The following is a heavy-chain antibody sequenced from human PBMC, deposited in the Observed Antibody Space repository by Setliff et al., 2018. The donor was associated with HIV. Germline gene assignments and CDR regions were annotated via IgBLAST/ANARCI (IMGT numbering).Heavy chain of an antibody. V-gene: IGHV4-4*02. Sequence: SETLSLTCVVSRASIRSDNWWAWVRRPPGKGLEWIGTIYYSGSTYYKPSLKSRGTISVDTSKNQFYLKLNSVTAADSAVYYCTLTSRLDGYFDPWGQGTLVTVSS. D-gene: IGHD5-12*01. CDR2: IYYSGST. CDR3: TLTSRLDGYFDP. J-gene: IGHJ5*02. CDR1: RASIRSDNW.